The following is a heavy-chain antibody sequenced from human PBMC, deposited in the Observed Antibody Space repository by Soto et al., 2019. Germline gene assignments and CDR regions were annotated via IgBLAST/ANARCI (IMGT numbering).Heavy chain of an antibody. J-gene: IGHJ4*02. Sequence: QVQLQESGTGLVEPSGILSLTCNVYDGSINNGDWCSWVRQPPGKGLEWIGEVYHNGNTNYNASLKSRVTVSVDKSRNQFSLRLTSVTPADTAVYYCATRGIVGPIYWGQGTLVTVSS. CDR3: ATRGIVGPIY. CDR2: VYHNGNT. CDR1: DGSINNGDW. V-gene: IGHV4-4*02. D-gene: IGHD1-26*01.